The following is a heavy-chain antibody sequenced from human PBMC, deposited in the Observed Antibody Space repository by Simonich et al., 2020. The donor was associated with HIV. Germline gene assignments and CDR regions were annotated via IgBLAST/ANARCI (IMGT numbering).Heavy chain of an antibody. D-gene: IGHD3-10*01. J-gene: IGHJ4*01. CDR2: IYSSGTP. CDR3: ARRGSVSSGSPRYFDS. V-gene: IGHV4-39*01. CDR1: GGSLSSSTYY. Sequence: QVLLQESGPGLLKPSETLSLTCSVSGGSLSSSTYYWGLICQPPGKGNDGIGSIYSSGTPDYNPTLKRRVSISVDTSKNKFSLKLTSVTAADTAVYYCARRGSVSSGSPRYFDSWGHGTLVTVSS.